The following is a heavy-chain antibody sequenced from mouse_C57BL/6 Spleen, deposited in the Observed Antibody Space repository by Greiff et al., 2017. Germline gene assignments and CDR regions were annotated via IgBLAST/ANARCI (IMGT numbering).Heavy chain of an antibody. CDR1: GYTFTSYW. CDR2: IDPSDSET. J-gene: IGHJ2*01. CDR3: AREGVVEGALDY. Sequence: QVQLQQPGAELVRPGSSVKLSCKASGYTFTSYWMHWVKQRPIQGLEWIGNIDPSDSETHYNQKFKDKATLTVDKSSSTAYMQLSSLTSEDSAVYYCAREGVVEGALDYWGQGTTRTVSS. V-gene: IGHV1-52*01. D-gene: IGHD1-1*01.